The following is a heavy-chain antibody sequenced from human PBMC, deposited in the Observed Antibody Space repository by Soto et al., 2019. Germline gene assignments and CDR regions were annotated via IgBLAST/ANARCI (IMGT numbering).Heavy chain of an antibody. J-gene: IGHJ5*02. D-gene: IGHD3-9*01. Sequence: QVQLVQSGAEVKKPGASVKVPCKASGYTFTSYGINWVRQAPGQGLEWMGWISAYNGNTKYAQKLQGRVTMTTDTSTSTAYMELRRLRSDDTAVYYCARGNDSLTGWDNWFDPWGQGTLVTVSS. CDR1: GYTFTSYG. CDR3: ARGNDSLTGWDNWFDP. V-gene: IGHV1-18*01. CDR2: ISAYNGNT.